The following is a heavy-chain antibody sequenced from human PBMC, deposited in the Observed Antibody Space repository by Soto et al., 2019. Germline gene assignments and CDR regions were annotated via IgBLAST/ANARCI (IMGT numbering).Heavy chain of an antibody. J-gene: IGHJ4*02. Sequence: EVQLLESGGGSVQPGGSLRLSCAASGFTFITYDMTWARQAPGKGLEWVSVSRGSDGSTYYADSVKGRFTISRDNSKNTVYLQMNSLRADDTAIYYCVKGNWGDYWAQGTLVTVSS. V-gene: IGHV3-23*01. CDR3: VKGNWGDY. CDR2: SRGSDGST. CDR1: GFTFITYD. D-gene: IGHD7-27*01.